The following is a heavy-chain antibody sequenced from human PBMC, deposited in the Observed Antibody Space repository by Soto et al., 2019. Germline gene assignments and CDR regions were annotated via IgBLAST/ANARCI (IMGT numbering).Heavy chain of an antibody. Sequence: GGSLRLSCAASGFTFSSYEMNWVRQAPGKGLEWVSYISSSGSTIYYADSVKGRFTISRDNAKNSLYLQMNSLRAEDTAVYYCARDLEYDFWSGYDAFDIWGQGTMVTVSS. J-gene: IGHJ3*02. CDR2: ISSSGSTI. V-gene: IGHV3-48*03. CDR1: GFTFSSYE. D-gene: IGHD3-3*01. CDR3: ARDLEYDFWSGYDAFDI.